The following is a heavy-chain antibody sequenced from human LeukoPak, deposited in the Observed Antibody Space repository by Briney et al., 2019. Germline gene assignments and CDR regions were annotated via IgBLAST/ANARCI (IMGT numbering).Heavy chain of an antibody. CDR2: IYSGGNT. Sequence: GGSLRLSCAASGFTVSDNYMIWVRQTPGKRLEWVSLIYSGGNTYYTDSVKGRFTISRDNSENTLYLQMNSLRTDDTALYYFARGADYYVSGHFDYWGQGTLVTVSS. CDR3: ARGADYYVSGHFDY. J-gene: IGHJ4*02. CDR1: GFTVSDNY. V-gene: IGHV3-53*01. D-gene: IGHD3-10*01.